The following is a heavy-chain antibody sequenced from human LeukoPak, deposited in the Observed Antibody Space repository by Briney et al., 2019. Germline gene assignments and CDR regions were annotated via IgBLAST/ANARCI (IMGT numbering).Heavy chain of an antibody. CDR1: GFTFSNFP. CDR2: ISGSGDTT. J-gene: IGHJ4*02. V-gene: IGHV3-23*01. CDR3: AKDRGY. Sequence: VQPGGSLRLSCTASGFTFSNFPMSWVRQAPGKGLEWVSAISGSGDTTYYADPVKGRFTISRDNSKSTLYLQMNSLRAEDTALYYCAKDRGYWGQGTLVTVSS.